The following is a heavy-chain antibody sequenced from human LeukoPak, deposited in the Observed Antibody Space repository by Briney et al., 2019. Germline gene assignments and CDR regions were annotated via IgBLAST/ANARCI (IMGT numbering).Heavy chain of an antibody. CDR2: IYSGGST. Sequence: GGSLRLSCAASGFTVSSNYMSWVRQAPGKGLEWVSVIYSGGSTYYADSVKGRFTISRDNSKNTLYLQMNSLRAEDTAVYYCAREVSATVTPFDYWGQGTLVTVSS. CDR3: AREVSATVTPFDY. CDR1: GFTVSSNY. J-gene: IGHJ4*02. V-gene: IGHV3-66*01. D-gene: IGHD4-17*01.